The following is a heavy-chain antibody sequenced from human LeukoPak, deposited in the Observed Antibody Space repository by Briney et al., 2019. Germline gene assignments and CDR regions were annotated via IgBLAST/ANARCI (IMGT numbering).Heavy chain of an antibody. CDR1: GGSISSDNYY. CDR3: ARGRSVVPDY. J-gene: IGHJ4*02. V-gene: IGHV4-39*07. Sequence: SETLSLTCTVSGGSISSDNYYWGWIRQPPGKGLEFIGSIYYSGSTNYNPSLKSRVTISVDTSKNQFSLKLSSVTAADTAVYYCARGRSVVPDYWGQGTLVTVSS. D-gene: IGHD2-2*01. CDR2: IYYSGST.